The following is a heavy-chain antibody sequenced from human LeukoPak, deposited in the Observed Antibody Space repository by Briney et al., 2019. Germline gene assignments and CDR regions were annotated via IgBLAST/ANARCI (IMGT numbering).Heavy chain of an antibody. D-gene: IGHD1-26*01. CDR1: GGSISSSSYY. V-gene: IGHV3-23*01. CDR3: AKDLSGATLNGYFDY. Sequence: ETLSLTCTVSGGSISSSSYYWGWIRQPPGKGLEWVSAISGSGGSTYYADSVKGRFTISRDNSKNTLYLQMNSLRAEDTAVYYCAKDLSGATLNGYFDYWGQGTLVTVSS. CDR2: ISGSGGST. J-gene: IGHJ4*02.